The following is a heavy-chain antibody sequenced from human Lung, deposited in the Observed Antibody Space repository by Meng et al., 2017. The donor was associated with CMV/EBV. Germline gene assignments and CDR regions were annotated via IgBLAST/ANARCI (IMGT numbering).Heavy chain of an antibody. CDR3: ARDDRNYDFWSGYSNFGYFDY. CDR1: GGTFSSYA. Sequence: SVKVSXKASGGTFSSYAISWVRQAPGQGLEWMGGIIPILGIANYAQKFQGRVTITADKSTSTAYMELSSLRSEDTAVYYCARDDRNYDFWSGYSNFGYFDYWGQGXLVTVSS. J-gene: IGHJ4*02. V-gene: IGHV1-69*10. D-gene: IGHD3-3*01. CDR2: IIPILGIA.